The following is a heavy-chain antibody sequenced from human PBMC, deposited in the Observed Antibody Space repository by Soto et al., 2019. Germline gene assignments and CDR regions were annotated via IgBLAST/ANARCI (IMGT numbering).Heavy chain of an antibody. J-gene: IGHJ4*02. D-gene: IGHD4-17*01. Sequence: HPGGSLRLSCAASGFTFSSYAMSWVRQAPGKGLEWVSAISGSGGSTYYADSVKGRFTISRDNSKNTLYLQMNSLRAEDTAVYYCAKALSLYGDYFDYWGQGTLVTVSS. CDR1: GFTFSSYA. V-gene: IGHV3-23*01. CDR3: AKALSLYGDYFDY. CDR2: ISGSGGST.